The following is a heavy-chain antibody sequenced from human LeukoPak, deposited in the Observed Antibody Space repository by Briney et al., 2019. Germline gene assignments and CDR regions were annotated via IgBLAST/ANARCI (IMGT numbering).Heavy chain of an antibody. CDR1: AFTFNDYG. CDR3: ARDGYDSNGYYYYIDV. CDR2: INWSGDRT. D-gene: IGHD3-22*01. Sequence: GGSLRLSCAASAFTFNDYGMSWVRHAPGKGLEWVSGINWSGDRTGYADSVKGRFTISRDNAKNSLYLQMNSLRVEDTALYYCARDGYDSNGYYYYIDVWGKGTTVTVSS. J-gene: IGHJ6*03. V-gene: IGHV3-20*04.